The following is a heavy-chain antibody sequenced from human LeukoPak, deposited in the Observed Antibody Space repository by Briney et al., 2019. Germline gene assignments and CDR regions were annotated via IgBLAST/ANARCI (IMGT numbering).Heavy chain of an antibody. CDR2: IKQDGSEK. J-gene: IGHJ4*02. CDR3: ASLEDTPMVLKEDY. CDR1: GFTFSSYW. Sequence: GSLRLSCAASGFTFSSYWMSWVRQAPGKGLGGVANIKQDGSEKYYVDSVKGRFTIARDNAKHSLYLQMNSLRAEDTAVYYCASLEDTPMVLKEDYWRQGTLVTVSS. D-gene: IGHD5-18*01. V-gene: IGHV3-7*01.